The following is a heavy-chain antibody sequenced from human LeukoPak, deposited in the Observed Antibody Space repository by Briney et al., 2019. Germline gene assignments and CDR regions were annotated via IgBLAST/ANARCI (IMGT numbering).Heavy chain of an antibody. Sequence: PGGSLRLSCAASGFTFSSYSMNWVRQAPGKGLEWVANIKQDGSEKYYVDSVKGRFTISRDNAKNSLYLQMNSLRAEDTAVYYCARDYDSAFDIWGQGTMVTVSS. J-gene: IGHJ3*02. D-gene: IGHD3-22*01. CDR2: IKQDGSEK. CDR1: GFTFSSYS. V-gene: IGHV3-7*01. CDR3: ARDYDSAFDI.